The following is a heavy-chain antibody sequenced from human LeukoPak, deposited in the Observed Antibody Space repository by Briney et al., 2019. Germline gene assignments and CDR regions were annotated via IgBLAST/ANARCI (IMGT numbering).Heavy chain of an antibody. J-gene: IGHJ6*02. CDR1: GFTFSGYA. Sequence: GGSLRLSCAASGFTFSGYAMTWVRQAPGKGLEWVANIKPDGTQNYYMDSVKGRFTISRDSAKNSLYLQMNSLRADETAVYYCARLRPYSSSWYAYYGMDVWGQGTTVTVSS. CDR2: IKPDGTQN. V-gene: IGHV3-7*04. D-gene: IGHD6-13*01. CDR3: ARLRPYSSSWYAYYGMDV.